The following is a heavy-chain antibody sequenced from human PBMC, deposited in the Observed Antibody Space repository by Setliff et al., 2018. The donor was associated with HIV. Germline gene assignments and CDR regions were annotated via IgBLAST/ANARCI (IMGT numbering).Heavy chain of an antibody. CDR3: ARVPLLGHTLDY. CDR2: IWYDGSNE. Sequence: HPGGSLRLSCAASGFTFRNHAMHWVRQAPGKGLEWVAFIWYDGSNEYYADSVKGRFTISRDNSKNTLYLQMNSLRAEDTAVYYCARVPLLGHTLDYWGQGTLVTVS. J-gene: IGHJ4*02. V-gene: IGHV3-30*02. CDR1: GFTFRNHA.